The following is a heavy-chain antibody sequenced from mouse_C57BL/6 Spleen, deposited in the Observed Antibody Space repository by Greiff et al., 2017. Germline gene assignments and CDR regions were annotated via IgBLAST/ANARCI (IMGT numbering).Heavy chain of an antibody. V-gene: IGHV14-3*01. CDR1: GYTFTNSY. CDR2: IDPANGNT. CDR3: SRLRDWDFDD. Sequence: EVQREQSVAELVRPGASVKLSCTASGYTFTNSYMHWVKQRPEQGLEWIGRIDPANGNTKYDPKFQGKATITADTSSNTAYLQLSSLTSEDTAIYYCSRLRDWDFDDWGTGTTVTVSS. J-gene: IGHJ1*03.